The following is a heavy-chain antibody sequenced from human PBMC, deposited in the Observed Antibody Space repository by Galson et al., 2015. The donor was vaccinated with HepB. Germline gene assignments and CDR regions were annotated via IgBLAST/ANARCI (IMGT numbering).Heavy chain of an antibody. CDR1: GYTFTGYY. CDR3: ARPHAPYYYYYGMDV. CDR2: INPNTGVT. J-gene: IGHJ6*02. V-gene: IGHV1-2*02. Sequence: SVKVSCKASGYTFTGYYLHWVRQAPGQGLEWMGWINPNTGVTKYAQRFEGRVTMTRDTSISTAYMELSRLRSDDTAVYYCARPHAPYYYYYGMDVWGQGTTVTVSS.